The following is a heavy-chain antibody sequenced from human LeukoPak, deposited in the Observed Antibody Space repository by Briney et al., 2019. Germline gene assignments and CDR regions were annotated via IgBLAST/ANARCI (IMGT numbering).Heavy chain of an antibody. V-gene: IGHV3-21*01. CDR2: ISSSSSYI. CDR1: GFTFSSYS. D-gene: IGHD6-13*01. CDR3: ARDGQQLPFDY. J-gene: IGHJ4*02. Sequence: PGGSLRLSCAASGFTFSSYSMNWVRQAPGKGLEWVSSISSSSSYIYYAGSVKGRFTISRDNAKNSLYLQMSSLRAEDTAVYYCARDGQQLPFDYWGQGTLVTVSS.